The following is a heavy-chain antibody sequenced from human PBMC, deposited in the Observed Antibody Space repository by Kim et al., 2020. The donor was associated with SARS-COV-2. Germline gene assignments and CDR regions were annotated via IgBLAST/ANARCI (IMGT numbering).Heavy chain of an antibody. CDR1: GFTFSSYA. V-gene: IGHV3-23*01. CDR3: AKEEYYYDTSGYYWGAFDI. CDR2: ISGSGGNT. D-gene: IGHD3-22*01. Sequence: GGSLRLSCAASGFTFSSYAMSWVRQAPGKGLEWVSAISGSGGNTYYADSVKGRFTISRDNSKNTLYLQMNSLRAEDTAVYYCAKEEYYYDTSGYYWGAFDIWGQGTMVTVSS. J-gene: IGHJ3*02.